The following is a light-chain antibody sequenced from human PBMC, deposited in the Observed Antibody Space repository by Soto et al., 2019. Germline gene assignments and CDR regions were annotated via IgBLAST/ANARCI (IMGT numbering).Light chain of an antibody. CDR2: KAS. CDR3: QQYHGFPWT. CDR1: QSISSW. V-gene: IGKV1-5*03. Sequence: DIQMTQFLSTLSASVGDRVTITCRASQSISSWLAWYQQKSGKAPKLLIYKASSLQSGVPSRFSGSGSGTEFTLTISSLQPDDFATYYCQQYHGFPWTFGQGTKVEIK. J-gene: IGKJ1*01.